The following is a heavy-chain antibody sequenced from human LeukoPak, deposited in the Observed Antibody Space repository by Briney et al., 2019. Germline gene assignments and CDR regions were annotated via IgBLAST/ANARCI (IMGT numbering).Heavy chain of an antibody. CDR3: ARGGSSGRLDY. J-gene: IGHJ4*02. V-gene: IGHV4-59*01. CDR2: IYYSGST. D-gene: IGHD6-19*01. Sequence: SETLSLTCTVSGGSISSYYWSWIRQPPGKGLEWIGYIYYSGSTNYNPSLKSRVTISIDTSKNHFSLKLSSVTAADTAVYYCARGGSSGRLDYWGQGTLVTVSS. CDR1: GGSISSYY.